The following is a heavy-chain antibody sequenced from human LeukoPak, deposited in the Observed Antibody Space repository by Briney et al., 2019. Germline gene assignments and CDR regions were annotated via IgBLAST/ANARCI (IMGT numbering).Heavy chain of an antibody. CDR2: IYSSGFT. Sequence: SETLSLTCSVSGGSIRSSSYYWAWIRQPPGAGLEWIGSIYSSGFTSYKPSLKSRLTISVDTSKNQFSLKLSSVTAADTAVYYCAKCRRMVDAFDIWGQGTMVTVSS. CDR3: AKCRRMVDAFDI. J-gene: IGHJ3*02. V-gene: IGHV4-39*01. D-gene: IGHD3-10*01. CDR1: GGSIRSSSYY.